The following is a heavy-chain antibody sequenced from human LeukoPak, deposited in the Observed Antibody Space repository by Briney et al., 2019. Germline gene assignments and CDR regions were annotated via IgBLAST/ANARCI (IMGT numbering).Heavy chain of an antibody. V-gene: IGHV3-30-3*01. CDR3: AKSPYSSGSHYFDY. D-gene: IGHD6-19*01. CDR1: GFTFSRYA. Sequence: PGGSLRLSCAASGFTFSRYALHWVRQAPGKGLDWVAVISYDGSNKFYADSVKGRFTISRDNSKNTLYLQMNSLRAEDTAVYYCAKSPYSSGSHYFDYWGQGTLVTVSS. CDR2: ISYDGSNK. J-gene: IGHJ4*02.